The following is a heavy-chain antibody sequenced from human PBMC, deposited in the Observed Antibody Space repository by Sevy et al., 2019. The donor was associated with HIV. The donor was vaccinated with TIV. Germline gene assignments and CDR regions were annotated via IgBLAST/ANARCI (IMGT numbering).Heavy chain of an antibody. D-gene: IGHD5-12*01. J-gene: IGHJ3*02. V-gene: IGHV3-23*01. Sequence: GGSLRLSCAASGFTFSSYAMSWVRQAPGKGLEWVSAISGSGGSTYYADSVKGRFTISRDNSKNTLYLQMNSLRAEDAAVYYCAKDPRDGYNGYAFDIWGQGTMVTVSS. CDR1: GFTFSSYA. CDR3: AKDPRDGYNGYAFDI. CDR2: ISGSGGST.